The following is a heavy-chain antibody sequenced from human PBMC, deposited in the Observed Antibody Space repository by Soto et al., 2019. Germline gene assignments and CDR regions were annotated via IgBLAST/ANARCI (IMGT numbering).Heavy chain of an antibody. V-gene: IGHV1-2*02. J-gene: IGHJ4*02. CDR2: TSPYSGDT. CDR3: LVAGLPFEY. CDR1: GYTFNGYY. D-gene: IGHD2-21*01. Sequence: ASVKVSCKTSGYTFNGYYMHWVRQAPGQGLEWMGLTSPYSGDTNYAQKFQGRVTMTRDTSINTDYMELTRLAFDDTAVYYCLVAGLPFEYCGQGTMVTVYS.